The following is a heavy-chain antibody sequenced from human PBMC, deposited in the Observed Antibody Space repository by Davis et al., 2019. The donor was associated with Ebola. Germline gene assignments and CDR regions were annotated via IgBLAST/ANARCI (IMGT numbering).Heavy chain of an antibody. J-gene: IGHJ4*02. Sequence: ASVKVSCKASGYTFTSYAMHWVRQAPGQRLEWMGWINAGNGNTKYSQKFQGRVTITRDTSASTAYMEVGSLRFDDTAVYYCARAQFPTTSDHWGQGTLVIVSS. V-gene: IGHV1-3*01. CDR2: INAGNGNT. D-gene: IGHD1-1*01. CDR3: ARAQFPTTSDH. CDR1: GYTFTSYA.